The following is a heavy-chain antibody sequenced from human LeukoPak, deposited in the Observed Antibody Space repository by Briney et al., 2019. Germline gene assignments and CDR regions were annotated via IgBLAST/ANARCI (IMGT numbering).Heavy chain of an antibody. CDR1: GDSISSSRFY. Sequence: PSETLSLTCTVSGDSISSSRFYWAWIRQPPGKGLEWIGSILYTGRTFYNPSLKSRVAISVDTSKNQFSLRLGSVTASDTAVYYCARRDVGATIDYWGQGTLVTVSS. V-gene: IGHV4-39*01. CDR2: ILYTGRT. CDR3: ARRDVGATIDY. J-gene: IGHJ4*02. D-gene: IGHD1-26*01.